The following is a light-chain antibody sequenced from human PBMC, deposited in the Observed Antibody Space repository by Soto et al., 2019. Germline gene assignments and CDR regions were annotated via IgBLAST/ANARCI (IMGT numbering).Light chain of an antibody. V-gene: IGKV3D-20*02. J-gene: IGKJ5*01. CDR1: QSVSSSY. Sequence: EIVLTQSPGTLSLSPGERATLSCRASQSVSSSYLAWYQQKPGQAPRLLIYGASSRATGIPDRFSGSGSGTDFTLTITRLEPADLGVYYCQQRHNWPITFGQGTQLEIK. CDR3: QQRHNWPIT. CDR2: GAS.